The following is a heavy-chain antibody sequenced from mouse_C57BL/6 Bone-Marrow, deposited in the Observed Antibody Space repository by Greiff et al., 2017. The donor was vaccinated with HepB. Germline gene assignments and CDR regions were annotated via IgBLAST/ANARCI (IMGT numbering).Heavy chain of an antibody. V-gene: IGHV14-4*01. Sequence: EVKLQESGAELVRPGDSVKVSCTASGFNIKDDYMHWVKQRPEQGLEWIGWIDPENGDTEYASKFQGKATITADTSSNTAYLQLSSLTSEDTAVYYCTTSYSNYYYAMDYWGQGTSVTVSS. CDR1: GFNIKDDY. D-gene: IGHD2-5*01. CDR2: IDPENGDT. CDR3: TTSYSNYYYAMDY. J-gene: IGHJ4*01.